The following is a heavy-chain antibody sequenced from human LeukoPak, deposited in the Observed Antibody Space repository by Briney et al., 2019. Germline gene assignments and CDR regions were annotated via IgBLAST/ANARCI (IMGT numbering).Heavy chain of an antibody. Sequence: ASVKVSCKASGYTFTSYGISWVRQAPGQGLEWTGWISAYNGNTNYAQKLQGRVTMTTDTSTSTAYMELRSLRSDDTAVYYCARDTLWFGEECIDYWGQGTLVTVSS. CDR3: ARDTLWFGEECIDY. J-gene: IGHJ4*02. V-gene: IGHV1-18*01. D-gene: IGHD3-10*01. CDR1: GYTFTSYG. CDR2: ISAYNGNT.